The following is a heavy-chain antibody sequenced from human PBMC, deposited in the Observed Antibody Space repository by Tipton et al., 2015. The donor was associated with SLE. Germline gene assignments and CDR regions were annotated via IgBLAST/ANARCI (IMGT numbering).Heavy chain of an antibody. V-gene: IGHV4-61*02. CDR1: GGSISSGSYY. CDR2: IYTSGST. D-gene: IGHD3-3*01. J-gene: IGHJ4*02. CDR3: ARSAIFGVIMGGYFDY. Sequence: TLSLTCTVSGGSISSGSYYWSWIRQPAGKGLEWIGRIYTSGSTNYNPSLKSRVTMSVDTSKNRFSLKLSSVTAADTAVYYCARSAIFGVIMGGYFDYWGQGTLVTVSS.